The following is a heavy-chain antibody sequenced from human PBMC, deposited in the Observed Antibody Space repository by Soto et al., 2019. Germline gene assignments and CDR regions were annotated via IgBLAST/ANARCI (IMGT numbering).Heavy chain of an antibody. D-gene: IGHD4-17*01. CDR1: GFTFSSYA. J-gene: IGHJ4*02. CDR2: ISGSGGST. Sequence: PGGSLRLSCAASGFTFSSYAMSWVRQAPGKGLEWVSAISGSGGSTYYADSVKGRFTISRDNSKNTLYLQMNSLRAEDTAVYYCAKPLGYGGDYEYYFDYWGQGTLVTVSS. V-gene: IGHV3-23*01. CDR3: AKPLGYGGDYEYYFDY.